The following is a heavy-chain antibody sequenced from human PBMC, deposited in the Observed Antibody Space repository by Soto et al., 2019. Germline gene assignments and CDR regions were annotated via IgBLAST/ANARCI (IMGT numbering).Heavy chain of an antibody. CDR2: IYHSGST. CDR3: PRAVIAARLAPKSFDY. J-gene: IGHJ4*02. V-gene: IGHV4-30-2*01. CDR1: GGSISSGGYS. D-gene: IGHD6-6*01. Sequence: KPSETLSLTCAVSGGSISSGGYSWSWIRQPPGKGLEWIGYIYHSGSTYYNPSLKSRVTISVDRSKNQFSLKLSSVTAADTAVYYCPRAVIAARLAPKSFDYWGQGTLVTVSS.